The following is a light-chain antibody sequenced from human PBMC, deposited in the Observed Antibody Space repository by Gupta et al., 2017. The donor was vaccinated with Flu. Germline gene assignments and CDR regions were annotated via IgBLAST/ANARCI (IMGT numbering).Light chain of an antibody. V-gene: IGLV2-11*01. J-gene: IGLJ2*01. Sequence: QSALTQPRSVSGSPGQSVTISCTGTSSDVGGYNYVSWYQQHPGKAPKLIIYDFNKRPSGVPNRFSGSKSGNTASLTISGLQAEDEADYYCCSFAGTYRLWVFGGGTELTVL. CDR2: DFN. CDR3: CSFAGTYRLWV. CDR1: SSDVGGYNY.